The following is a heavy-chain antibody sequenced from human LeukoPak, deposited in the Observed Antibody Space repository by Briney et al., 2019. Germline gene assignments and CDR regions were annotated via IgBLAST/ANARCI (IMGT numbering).Heavy chain of an antibody. CDR1: GDSFSISSAA. J-gene: IGHJ4*02. V-gene: IGHV6-1*01. D-gene: IGHD1-26*01. CDR3: ARDDVREGATLDY. CDR2: TYYRSKWYN. Sequence: SPTLSLTCAISGDSFSISSAAWNWVRQSPSRGLEWLGRTYYRSKWYNDYAVSVKSRITINPDTSKNQFSLQLNSVTPEDTAVYYCARDDVREGATLDYWGQGTLVTVSS.